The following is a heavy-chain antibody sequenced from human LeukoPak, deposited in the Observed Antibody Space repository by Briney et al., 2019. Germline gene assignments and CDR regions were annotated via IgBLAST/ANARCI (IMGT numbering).Heavy chain of an antibody. V-gene: IGHV3-30*18. Sequence: GGSLRLSCAASGFTFSSYGMHWVRQAPGKGLEWVAVISYDGSNKYYADSVKGRFTISRDDSKNTLYLQMNSLRAEDTAVYYCAKLIPTVIDAFDIWGQGTMVTVSS. CDR3: AKLIPTVIDAFDI. J-gene: IGHJ3*02. D-gene: IGHD4-17*01. CDR1: GFTFSSYG. CDR2: ISYDGSNK.